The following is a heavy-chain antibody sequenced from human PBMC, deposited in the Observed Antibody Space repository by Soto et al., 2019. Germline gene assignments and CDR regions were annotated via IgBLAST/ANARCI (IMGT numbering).Heavy chain of an antibody. D-gene: IGHD3-22*01. CDR3: ARDGDRLMTTNPYYDNGMDP. Sequence: SETLSLTCTVSGGSLGSYYWSWIRQPPGKGLEWIGYVFYTGRANYNPSLKSRVSISLDTSNYQFSLKLSSVTAADTAVYYCARDGDRLMTTNPYYDNGMDPWGPGTTVTVSS. J-gene: IGHJ6*02. CDR1: GGSLGSYY. V-gene: IGHV4-59*01. CDR2: VFYTGRA.